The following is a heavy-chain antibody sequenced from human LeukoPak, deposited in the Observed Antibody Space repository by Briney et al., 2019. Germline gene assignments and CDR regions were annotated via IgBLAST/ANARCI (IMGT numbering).Heavy chain of an antibody. CDR1: GGSFSGYY. CDR3: ARLKAVAGIN. Sequence: SETLSLTCAVYGGSFSGYYWSWIRQPPGKGLEWIGEINHSGSTNYNPSLKSRVTISVDTSKNQFSLKLSSVTAADTAVYYCARLKAVAGINWGQGTLVTVSS. J-gene: IGHJ4*02. D-gene: IGHD6-19*01. CDR2: INHSGST. V-gene: IGHV4-34*01.